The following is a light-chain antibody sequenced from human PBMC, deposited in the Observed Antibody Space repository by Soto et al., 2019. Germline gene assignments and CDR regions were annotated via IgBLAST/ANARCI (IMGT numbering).Light chain of an antibody. Sequence: AIQMTQSPSSLSASVGDGVTITCLASQGIRNDLGWYQEKPWKAPKLLIYAASSLQSGVTSRFSGSGSGTDFTLTINSLQPEDFATYYCQQDYNCPLTFGRRTKVDIK. CDR3: QQDYNCPLT. V-gene: IGKV1-6*01. J-gene: IGKJ3*01. CDR2: AAS. CDR1: QGIRND.